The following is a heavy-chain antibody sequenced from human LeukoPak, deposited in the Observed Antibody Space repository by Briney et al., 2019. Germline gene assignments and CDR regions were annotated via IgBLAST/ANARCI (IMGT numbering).Heavy chain of an antibody. V-gene: IGHV4-59*01. Sequence: PSETLSLTCTVSGGSISSYYWSWIRQPPGKGLEWIGYIYYSGSTNYNPSLKSRVTISVDTSKNQFPLKLSSVTAADTAVYYCAGYDYYYGMDVWGQGTTVTVSS. CDR1: GGSISSYY. J-gene: IGHJ6*02. CDR3: AGYDYYYGMDV. CDR2: IYYSGST.